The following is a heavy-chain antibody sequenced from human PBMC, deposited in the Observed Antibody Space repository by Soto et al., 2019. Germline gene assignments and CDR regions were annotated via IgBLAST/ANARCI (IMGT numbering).Heavy chain of an antibody. CDR1: EVRFSGYW. J-gene: IGHJ6*01. CDR3: AESPMLRTVHYGVEV. CDR2: INEDGSET. D-gene: IGHD3-16*01. V-gene: IGHV3-7*02. Sequence: EVQMVESGGNLVQPGGSLRVSGAASEVRFSGYWMSWVRQAPGKGLEGVADINEDGSETYYADAAKGRFTISRDDATKSLYLRTSILRAGETAGYFAAESPMLRTVHYGVEVWGQGTTVTVSS.